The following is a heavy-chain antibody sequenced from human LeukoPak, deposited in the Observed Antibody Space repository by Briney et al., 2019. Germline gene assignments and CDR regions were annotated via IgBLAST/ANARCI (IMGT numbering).Heavy chain of an antibody. CDR1: GFIFSDFD. CDR3: AKAVAVALDY. J-gene: IGHJ4*02. CDR2: ISHSGRST. D-gene: IGHD6-19*01. V-gene: IGHV3-23*01. Sequence: VGSLRLSCAASGFIFSDFDMSWGRQAPGKGLEWVSAISHSGRSTYYADSVKGRFTISRDNSKNTLYLEMNSLRADDTAVYYCAKAVAVALDYWGQGTLVTVSS.